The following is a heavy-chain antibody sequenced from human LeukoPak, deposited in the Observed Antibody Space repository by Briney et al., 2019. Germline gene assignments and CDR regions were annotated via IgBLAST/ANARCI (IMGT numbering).Heavy chain of an antibody. CDR1: GGTFSSYT. CDR3: AKDRAHYSSGWRGFFDY. Sequence: ASVKVSCKASGGTFSSYTISWVRQAPGQGLEWMGRIIPILGIANYAQKFQGRVTITADKSTSTAYMELSSLRSEDTAVYYCAKDRAHYSSGWRGFFDYWGQGTLVTVSS. J-gene: IGHJ4*02. CDR2: IIPILGIA. V-gene: IGHV1-69*04. D-gene: IGHD6-19*01.